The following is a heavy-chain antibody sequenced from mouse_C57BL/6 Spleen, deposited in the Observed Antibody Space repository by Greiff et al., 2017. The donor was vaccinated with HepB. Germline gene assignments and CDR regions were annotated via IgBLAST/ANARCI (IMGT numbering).Heavy chain of an antibody. CDR1: GFTFSSYA. V-gene: IGHV5-4*01. CDR3: AREKGYDEGAMDY. D-gene: IGHD2-2*01. J-gene: IGHJ4*01. Sequence: EVQLVESGGGLVKPGGSLKLSCAASGFTFSSYAMSWVRQTPEKRLEWVATISDGGSYTYYPDNVKGRFTISRDNAKNNLYLQMSHLKSEDTAMYYCAREKGYDEGAMDYWGQGTSVTVSS. CDR2: ISDGGSYT.